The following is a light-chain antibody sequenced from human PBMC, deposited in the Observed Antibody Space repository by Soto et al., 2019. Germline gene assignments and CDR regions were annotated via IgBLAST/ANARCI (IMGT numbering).Light chain of an antibody. J-gene: IGKJ2*01. Sequence: EIVLTQSPATLSLSPGERATLSCRASQSVSSYLAWYQQKPGQAPRVLIYGASKRATGIPDRFSGSGSGTDSSLTISRLEPEDFVVYYCHQYDNAPQTYGQGTKVDIK. V-gene: IGKV3-20*01. CDR2: GAS. CDR3: HQYDNAPQT. CDR1: QSVSSY.